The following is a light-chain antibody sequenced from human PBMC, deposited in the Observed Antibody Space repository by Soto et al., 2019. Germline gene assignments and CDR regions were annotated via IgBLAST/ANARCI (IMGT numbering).Light chain of an antibody. CDR1: QSVGSG. Sequence: EIVMTQSPATLSVSPGERATLSCRASQSVGSGLSWYQQKPGQAPRLLIYGASTRATGIQARFSGSGSGTEFTLTIRSLQSEDFAVYYCQQYNNWPGTFGQGTKVDIK. CDR2: GAS. CDR3: QQYNNWPGT. V-gene: IGKV3-15*01. J-gene: IGKJ1*01.